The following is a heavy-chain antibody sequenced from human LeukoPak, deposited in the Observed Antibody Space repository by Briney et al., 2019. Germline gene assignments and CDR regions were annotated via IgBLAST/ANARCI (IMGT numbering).Heavy chain of an antibody. Sequence: GEPLKISCKGSGYSFTSYWIGWVRQMPGKGLEWMGIIYPGDSDTRYSPSFQGQVTISADKSISTAYLQWSSLKASDTAMYYCAKPSYCSSTSCPIDYWGQGTLVTVSS. CDR3: AKPSYCSSTSCPIDY. CDR1: GYSFTSYW. CDR2: IYPGDSDT. V-gene: IGHV5-51*01. D-gene: IGHD2-2*01. J-gene: IGHJ4*02.